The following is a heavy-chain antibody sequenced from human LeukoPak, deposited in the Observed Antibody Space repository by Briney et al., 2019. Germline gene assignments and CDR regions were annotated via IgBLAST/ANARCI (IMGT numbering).Heavy chain of an antibody. D-gene: IGHD2-2*01. V-gene: IGHV3-30*18. CDR1: GFTFSHYG. CDR3: AKDIISAAIPDAFEI. J-gene: IGHJ3*02. CDR2: TSYDGVRK. Sequence: GGSLRLSCAASGFTFSHYGMHWVRQAPRKGLEWVAVTSYDGVRKHYADSVKGRFTISRDNSKNMLYLQMNSLRAEDTAVYYCAKDIISAAIPDAFEIWAHGTMVTVSP.